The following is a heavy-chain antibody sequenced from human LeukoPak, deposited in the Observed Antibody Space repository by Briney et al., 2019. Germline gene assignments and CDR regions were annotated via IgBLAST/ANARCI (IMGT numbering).Heavy chain of an antibody. CDR2: ISGSGGST. J-gene: IGHJ4*02. D-gene: IGHD2-21*02. Sequence: PGGSLRLSCAASGFTLSSYAMSWVRQAPGKGLEWVSAISGSGGSTYYADFVKGRFTISRDNSKNTLYLQMNSLRAEDTAVYYCAKCINPFAVTWDYWGQGTLVTVSS. CDR1: GFTLSSYA. V-gene: IGHV3-23*01. CDR3: AKCINPFAVTWDY.